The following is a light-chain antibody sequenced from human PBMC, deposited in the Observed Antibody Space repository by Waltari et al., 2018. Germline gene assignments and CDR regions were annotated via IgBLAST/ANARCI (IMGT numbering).Light chain of an antibody. V-gene: IGKV1-9*01. J-gene: IGKJ2*01. CDR1: QGISSY. Sequence: TCRASQGISSYLAWYQQRPGKAPKLLIFAASTLHTGVPSRFSGRESGTDFTLTISSLHTEDFATYYCQQLKSYPYTFGQGTKLEIK. CDR2: AAS. CDR3: QQLKSYPYT.